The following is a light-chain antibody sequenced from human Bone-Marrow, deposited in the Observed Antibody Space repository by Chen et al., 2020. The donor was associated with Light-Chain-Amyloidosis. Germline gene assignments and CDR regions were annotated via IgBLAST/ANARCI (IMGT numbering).Light chain of an antibody. V-gene: IGLV2-14*03. CDR1: SSDVGGYNY. CDR3: SSYTSNITGVV. CDR2: DVH. J-gene: IGLJ2*01. Sequence: QSVLTQPASVSGSPGQSITISCSGTSSDVGGYNYVSWYPQHPGKVPKLILYDVHNRPSGVSNRFSGSKSGNTASLTISGLQTEDEADYYCSSYTSNITGVVFGGGTKLTVL.